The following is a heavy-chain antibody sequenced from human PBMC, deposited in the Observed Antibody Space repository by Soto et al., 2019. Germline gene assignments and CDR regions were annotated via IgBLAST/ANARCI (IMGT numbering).Heavy chain of an antibody. Sequence: GSLRLSCAPSGFTFSSSAMSWVRQAPGKGLEWVSSITGSGGSTYYTDSVKGRFTISRDNSQNTLYLQMNSLRADDTAVYYCAKDRIAVAGRGAFEYWGQGTLVTVSS. D-gene: IGHD6-19*01. J-gene: IGHJ4*02. CDR2: ITGSGGST. CDR1: GFTFSSSA. V-gene: IGHV3-23*01. CDR3: AKDRIAVAGRGAFEY.